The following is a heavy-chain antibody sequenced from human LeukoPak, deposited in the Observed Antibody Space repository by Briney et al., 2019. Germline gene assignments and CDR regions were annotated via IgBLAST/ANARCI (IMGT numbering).Heavy chain of an antibody. CDR1: GYTFTNYG. D-gene: IGHD2-2*01. Sequence: SVKVSCKASGYTFTNYGISWVRQAPGQGLEWMGGIIPIFGTANYAQKFQGRVTITADESTSTAYMELSSLRSEDTAVYYCARGDLTIVVPAAINWFDPWGQGTLVTVSS. J-gene: IGHJ5*02. CDR2: IIPIFGTA. CDR3: ARGDLTIVVPAAINWFDP. V-gene: IGHV1-69*13.